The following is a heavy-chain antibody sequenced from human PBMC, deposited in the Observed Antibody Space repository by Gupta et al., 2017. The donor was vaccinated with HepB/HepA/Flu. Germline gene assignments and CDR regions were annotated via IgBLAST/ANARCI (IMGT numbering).Heavy chain of an antibody. D-gene: IGHD3-3*01. CDR3: ARSLKLDWAWFDP. J-gene: IGHJ5*02. CDR2: ISYDGSNK. V-gene: IGHV3-30-3*01. Sequence: QVQLVESGGGVVQPGRSLRLSCAASGFTFSSYAMHWVRQAPGKGLEWVAVISYDGSNKYYADSVKGRFTISRDNSKNTLYLQMNSLRAEDTAVYYCARSLKLDWAWFDPWGQGTLVTVSS. CDR1: GFTFSSYA.